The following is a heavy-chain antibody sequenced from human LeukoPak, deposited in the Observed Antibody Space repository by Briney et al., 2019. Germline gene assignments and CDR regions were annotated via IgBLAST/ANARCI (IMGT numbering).Heavy chain of an antibody. D-gene: IGHD5-24*01. CDR3: AKGGPTNREGYVDY. CDR1: GFTFSSYG. Sequence: PGGSLRLSCAASGFTFSSYGTHWVRQAPGKGLEWVAVIWYDGSNKYYADSVKGRFTISRDNSKNTLYLEMNSLRAEDTAVYYCAKGGPTNREGYVDYWGQGTLVTVSS. CDR2: IWYDGSNK. J-gene: IGHJ4*02. V-gene: IGHV3-33*06.